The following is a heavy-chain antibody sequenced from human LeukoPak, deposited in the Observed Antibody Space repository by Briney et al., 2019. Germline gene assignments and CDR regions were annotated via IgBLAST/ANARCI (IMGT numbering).Heavy chain of an antibody. D-gene: IGHD5-24*01. CDR2: IYYSGST. CDR1: GGSINHYH. Sequence: PSGTLSLTCTVSGGSINHYHWNWIRQPPGKGLEWIGYIYYSGSTNYNPSLKSRVTISVDTSNNQFSLKLNSVTAADTAVYYCARARDGYSFYFDYWGQGTLVTVSS. V-gene: IGHV4-59*01. CDR3: ARARDGYSFYFDY. J-gene: IGHJ4*02.